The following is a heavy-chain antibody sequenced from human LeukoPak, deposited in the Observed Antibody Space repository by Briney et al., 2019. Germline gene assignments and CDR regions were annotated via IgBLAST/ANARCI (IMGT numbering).Heavy chain of an antibody. V-gene: IGHV3-53*01. CDR3: ARFHRGWYFDY. D-gene: IGHD2-15*01. CDR1: GFTVSSNS. J-gene: IGHJ4*02. CDR2: LFSGGSA. Sequence: PGGSLRLSCVASGFTVSSNSMNWVRQAPGKGLEWVSILFSGGSALYADSVKGRFTISRDNSKNTLYLQMNSLRAEDRAVYYCARFHRGWYFDYWVQGTLVTVSS.